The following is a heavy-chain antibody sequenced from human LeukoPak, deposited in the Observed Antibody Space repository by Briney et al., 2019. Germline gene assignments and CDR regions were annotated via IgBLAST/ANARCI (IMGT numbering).Heavy chain of an antibody. D-gene: IGHD6-6*01. CDR3: ARGNGPVAARNWFDP. CDR2: INPSGGST. J-gene: IGHJ5*02. Sequence: ASVKVSCKASGYTFTSYYMHWVRQAPGQGLEWMGIINPSGGSTSYAQKFQGRVTMTRDTSTSTVYMELSSLRSEDTAVYYCARGNGPVAARNWFDPWGQGTLVTVSS. CDR1: GYTFTSYY. V-gene: IGHV1-46*01.